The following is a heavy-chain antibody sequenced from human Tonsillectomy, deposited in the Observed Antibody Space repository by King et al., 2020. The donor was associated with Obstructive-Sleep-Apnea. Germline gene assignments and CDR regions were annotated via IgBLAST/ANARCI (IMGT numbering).Heavy chain of an antibody. D-gene: IGHD1-1*01. CDR1: GFIFSSFG. J-gene: IGHJ5*02. V-gene: IGHV3-30*02. CDR3: AKELIQLWASGFDP. Sequence: VQLVESGGGVVQPGRSLRLSCAAAGFIFSSFGMHWVRQAPGKGLEWVAFIQSDGSKKYYGVSVKGRFIISRDNSKNTLYLQMNSLRAGDTAVYYCAKELIQLWASGFDPWGQGTLVTVSS. CDR2: IQSDGSKK.